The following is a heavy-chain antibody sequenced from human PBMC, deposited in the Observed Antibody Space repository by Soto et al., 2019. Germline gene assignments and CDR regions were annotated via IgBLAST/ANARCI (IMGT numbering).Heavy chain of an antibody. D-gene: IGHD3-10*01. V-gene: IGHV1-69*01. Sequence: QVQLVQSGAEVKKPGSSVKVSCKASGGTFSSYAISWVRQAPGQGLEWMGGIIPIFGTANYAQKFQGRVTITADESTSTAYMELSSLRSEDTAVYYCGRDLWVLQARNWYFDLWGRGTLVTVSS. CDR1: GGTFSSYA. CDR2: IIPIFGTA. CDR3: GRDLWVLQARNWYFDL. J-gene: IGHJ2*01.